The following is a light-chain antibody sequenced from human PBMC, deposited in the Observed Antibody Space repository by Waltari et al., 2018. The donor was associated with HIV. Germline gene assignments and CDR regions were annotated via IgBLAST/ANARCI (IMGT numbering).Light chain of an antibody. CDR3: QTWGTGIVA. CDR1: SGHYGHA. J-gene: IGLJ2*01. CDR2: VNSDGSH. V-gene: IGLV4-69*02. Sequence: QLVLTQSPSASASLGASVRLTCTLSSGHYGHAIAWHQHQPQKGPRFLMKVNSDGSHNKGDGIPDRFSGSSSGPDRYLTISSLQSDDEADYYCQTWGTGIVAFGGGTKLTVL.